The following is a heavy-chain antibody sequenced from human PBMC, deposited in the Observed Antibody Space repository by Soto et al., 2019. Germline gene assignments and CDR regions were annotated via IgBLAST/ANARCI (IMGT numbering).Heavy chain of an antibody. Sequence: QVQLQESGPGLVKPSQTLSLTYTVSGGSIRAGDYYWTWIRQPPGKGLEWIGYIYYSGSTYYNPSLKSRVSISVDTSKNQFSLKLSSVTAADTAMYYCAKEASPHCGGDCSHRPGSWGQGTLVAVSS. D-gene: IGHD2-21*02. CDR1: GGSIRAGDYY. CDR2: IYYSGST. V-gene: IGHV4-30-4*01. J-gene: IGHJ5*02. CDR3: AKEASPHCGGDCSHRPGS.